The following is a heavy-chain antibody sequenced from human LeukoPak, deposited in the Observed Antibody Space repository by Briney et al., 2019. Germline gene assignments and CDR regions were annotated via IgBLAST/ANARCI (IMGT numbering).Heavy chain of an antibody. D-gene: IGHD2-2*01. CDR3: AKEGHLGYCSSGMCYFDY. V-gene: IGHV3-23*01. Sequence: GGSLRLSCAASGFTFNTYAMSWVRQAPGKGLEWVSVIRGSGADTYYADSVKGRFTLSRDNSKNTVYLQMSSLRPEDTAVYYCAKEGHLGYCSSGMCYFDYWGRGTLVTVSS. CDR1: GFTFNTYA. J-gene: IGHJ4*02. CDR2: IRGSGADT.